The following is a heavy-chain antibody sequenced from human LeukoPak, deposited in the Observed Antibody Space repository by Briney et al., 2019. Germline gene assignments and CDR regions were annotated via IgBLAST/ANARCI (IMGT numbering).Heavy chain of an antibody. CDR1: GDSITKHY. V-gene: IGHV4-59*11. CDR3: ARDARRVSQEGATSLDY. CDR2: IYHSGST. D-gene: IGHD1-26*01. J-gene: IGHJ4*02. Sequence: SETLALTCTVSGDSITKHYWSWIRHPSAKGLECVGYIYHSGSTCYNPCYKSRVTISVDRSKNQFSLKPSSVTAADTAVYYGARDARRVSQEGATSLDYWGQGTLVTVSS.